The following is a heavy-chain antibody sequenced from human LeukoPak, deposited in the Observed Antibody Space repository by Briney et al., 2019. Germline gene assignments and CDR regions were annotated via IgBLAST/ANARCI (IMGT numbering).Heavy chain of an antibody. CDR1: GFTFSSYS. CDR3: AGGQGFLIDY. CDR2: IKQDGSAK. J-gene: IGHJ4*02. V-gene: IGHV3-7*01. D-gene: IGHD3-3*01. Sequence: PGGSLRLSCAASGFTFSSYSMNWVRQAPGKGLEWVANIKQDGSAKYYVDSVKGRLTISRDNAKSLLYLQMNSLRAEDAAVYYCAGGQGFLIDYWGQGTLVTVSS.